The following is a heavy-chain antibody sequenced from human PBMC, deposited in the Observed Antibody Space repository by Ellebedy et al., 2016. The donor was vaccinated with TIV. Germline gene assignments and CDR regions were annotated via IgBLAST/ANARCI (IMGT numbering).Heavy chain of an antibody. CDR2: ISGSGGST. J-gene: IGHJ4*02. D-gene: IGHD6-19*01. CDR1: GFTFSSYA. CDR3: AKEGEQWLATDY. Sequence: GESLKISCAASGFTFSSYAMSWVRQAPGKGLEWVSAISGSGGSTYYADSVKGRFTISRDNSKHTLYLQMNSRRAEDTAVYYCAKEGEQWLATDYWGQGTLVTVSS. V-gene: IGHV3-23*01.